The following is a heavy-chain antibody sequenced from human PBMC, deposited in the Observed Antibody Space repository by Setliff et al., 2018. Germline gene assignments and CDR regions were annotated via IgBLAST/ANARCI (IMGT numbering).Heavy chain of an antibody. V-gene: IGHV7-4-1*02. J-gene: IGHJ6*03. Sequence: ASVKVSCKASGYTFTNYAMTWMRQAPGQGLEYMGWINTNTGNPIYAQGFTGRFVFSLDTSVSTAYLQISSLKSEDTAVYYCARGSRFGTIVYKGDYYMDVGGKGTTVTVSS. CDR1: GYTFTNYA. CDR3: ARGSRFGTIVYKGDYYMDV. CDR2: INTNTGNP. D-gene: IGHD3-10*01.